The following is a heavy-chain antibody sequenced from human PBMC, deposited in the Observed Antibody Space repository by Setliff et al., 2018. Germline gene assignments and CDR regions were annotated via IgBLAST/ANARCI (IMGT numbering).Heavy chain of an antibody. CDR3: ARDNIGPDALDI. CDR1: GVSITSHY. V-gene: IGHV4-59*11. CDR2: IHHSGST. J-gene: IGHJ3*02. Sequence: PSETLSLTCTVSGVSITSHYWSWIRQPPGGALEWIGYIHHSGSTNYNPSLKSRVTLSMDTSRNHFSLNLTSLTAADTALYYCARDNIGPDALDIWGQGTMVTVSS.